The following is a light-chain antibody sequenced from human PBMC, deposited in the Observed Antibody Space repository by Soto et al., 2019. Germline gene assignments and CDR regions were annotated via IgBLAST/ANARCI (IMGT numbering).Light chain of an antibody. CDR3: QQYNNWPPAFT. CDR1: QSVSSN. J-gene: IGKJ3*01. Sequence: EIVMTQSPATLSVSPGERATLSCRASQSVSSNLAWYQQKPGQAPRLLIYGASTSATGLPARFSGSGSGTEFTLTISSLQSEDFAVYYCQQYNNWPPAFTFGPGTKVDIK. V-gene: IGKV3-15*01. CDR2: GAS.